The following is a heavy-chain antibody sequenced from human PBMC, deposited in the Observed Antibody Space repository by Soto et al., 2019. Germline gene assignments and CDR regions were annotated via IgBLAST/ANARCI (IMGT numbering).Heavy chain of an antibody. CDR2: SRNEANSYST. CDR1: GFTFSDHY. D-gene: IGHD1-26*01. CDR3: SRCSGRYTRALDD. V-gene: IGHV3-72*01. Sequence: EVQLVESGGGLVQPGWSLRLSCAASGFTFSDHYIDWVRQAPGKGLEWVGRSRNEANSYSTEDAASVKGRFTISRDDSKNSLYLQMNSVKTEGTAVYDCSRCSGRYTRALDDWGQGTLVTVSS. J-gene: IGHJ4*02.